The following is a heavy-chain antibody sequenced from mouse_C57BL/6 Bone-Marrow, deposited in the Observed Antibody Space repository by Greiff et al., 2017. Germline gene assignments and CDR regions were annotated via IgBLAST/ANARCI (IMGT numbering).Heavy chain of an antibody. D-gene: IGHD1-1*01. CDR1: GFTFSDYY. CDR3: ARDDSYGRAYFDY. J-gene: IGHJ2*01. Sequence: EVKVEESEGGLVQPGRSMKLSCTASGFTFSDYYMAWVRQVPEKGLEWVANINYDGSSTYYLDSLKSSFIITSDNSKNILYLQMSSLKSEDTATYYCARDDSYGRAYFDYWGQGTTLTVSS. V-gene: IGHV5-16*01. CDR2: INYDGSST.